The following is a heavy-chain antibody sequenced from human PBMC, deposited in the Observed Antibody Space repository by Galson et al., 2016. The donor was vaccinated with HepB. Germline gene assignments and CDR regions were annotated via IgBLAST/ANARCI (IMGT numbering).Heavy chain of an antibody. CDR1: GDSVSRNGVA. CDR3: ARGRNSAFDS. J-gene: IGHJ4*02. V-gene: IGHV6-1*01. D-gene: IGHD1-14*01. CDR2: TYYSSRWNN. Sequence: CAISGDSVSRNGVAWNWIRQSPSRGLEWLGRTYYSSRWNNDYSASVKSRITINLDTPYNLFSLQLSSVTPEDTAVYYCARGRNSAFDSWGQGTLVTVSS.